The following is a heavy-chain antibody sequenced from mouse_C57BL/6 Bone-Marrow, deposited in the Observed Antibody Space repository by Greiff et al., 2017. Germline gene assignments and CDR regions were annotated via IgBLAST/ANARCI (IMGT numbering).Heavy chain of an antibody. Sequence: QVQLQQSGAELARPGASVKLSCKASGYTFTSYGISWVKQRTGQGLEWIGEIYPRSGNTYYNEKFKGKATLTADKSSSTAYMELRSLTSEDSAVYFGARGTYYGNYPYYVDCWGQGTTLTVTS. D-gene: IGHD2-10*01. CDR1: GYTFTSYG. CDR2: IYPRSGNT. J-gene: IGHJ2*01. CDR3: ARGTYYGNYPYYVDC. V-gene: IGHV1-81*01.